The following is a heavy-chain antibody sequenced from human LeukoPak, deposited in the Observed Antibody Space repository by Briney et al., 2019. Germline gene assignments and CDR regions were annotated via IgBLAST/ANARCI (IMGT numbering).Heavy chain of an antibody. J-gene: IGHJ4*02. V-gene: IGHV3-48*03. D-gene: IGHD5-12*01. CDR2: ISSGGGTM. Sequence: QPGGSLRLSCTASGFTFSSYEMNWVRQAPGKRLEWVADISSGGGTMYYADSVKGRFTISRDNAGNSLFLQMNSLRAEDTAVYYCARNSAHDVYDYWGQGTLVTVSS. CDR3: ARNSAHDVYDY. CDR1: GFTFSSYE.